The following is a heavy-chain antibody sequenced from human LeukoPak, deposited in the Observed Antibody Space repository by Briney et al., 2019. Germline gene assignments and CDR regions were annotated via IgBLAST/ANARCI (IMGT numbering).Heavy chain of an antibody. CDR1: GVSISSGGFC. CDR3: ARDRYYYGSGSYRPSDY. Sequence: SETLSLTCTVSGVSISSGGFCWSWIRQHPGKGLEWIGTMYYSGSTYYNPSLKSRVTILVDTSKNQFSLKLSSVTAADTAVYYCARDRYYYGSGSYRPSDYWGQGTLVTVSS. D-gene: IGHD3-10*01. V-gene: IGHV4-31*03. J-gene: IGHJ4*02. CDR2: MYYSGST.